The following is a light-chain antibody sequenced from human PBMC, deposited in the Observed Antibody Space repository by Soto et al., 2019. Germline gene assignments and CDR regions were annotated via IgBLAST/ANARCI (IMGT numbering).Light chain of an antibody. Sequence: DIQMTQSPSTLSASVGDRVTITCRASQSISSWLAWYQQKPGKAPKLLIYDASSLECGVPSRFSGSGSGTEFTLTISSLQPDDFATYYCQQYNSYPETFGQGTKVEIK. V-gene: IGKV1-5*01. CDR3: QQYNSYPET. J-gene: IGKJ1*01. CDR1: QSISSW. CDR2: DAS.